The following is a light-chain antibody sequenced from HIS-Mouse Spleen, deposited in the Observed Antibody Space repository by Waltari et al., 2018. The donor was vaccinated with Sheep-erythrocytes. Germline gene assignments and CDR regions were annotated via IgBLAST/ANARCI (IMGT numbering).Light chain of an antibody. CDR1: PSISSY. J-gene: IGKJ4*01. Sequence: LQITQSPSSLSASLGDRVTITFRASPSISSYLKWYQQKPGKAPKLLIYAASSLQSGVPSRFSGSGSGTDFTLTISSLQPEDFATYYCQQSYSTPPTFGGGTKVEIK. CDR2: AAS. V-gene: IGKV1-39*01. CDR3: QQSYSTPPT.